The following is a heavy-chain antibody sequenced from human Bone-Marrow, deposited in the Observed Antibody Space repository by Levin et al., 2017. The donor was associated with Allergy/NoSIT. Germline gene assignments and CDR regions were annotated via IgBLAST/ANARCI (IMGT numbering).Heavy chain of an antibody. J-gene: IGHJ6*02. Sequence: ASVKVSCKASGYTFTDYYMHWVRQAPGQGLEWMGWIYPYSGGSNYAQKFRGRVTMTRDTSISTAYMELSRLRSDDTAVYYCAREMNVVVPTASSYYYYGMDVWGQGTTVTVSS. CDR2: IYPYSGGS. CDR3: AREMNVVVPTASSYYYYGMDV. CDR1: GYTFTDYY. V-gene: IGHV1-2*02. D-gene: IGHD2-2*01.